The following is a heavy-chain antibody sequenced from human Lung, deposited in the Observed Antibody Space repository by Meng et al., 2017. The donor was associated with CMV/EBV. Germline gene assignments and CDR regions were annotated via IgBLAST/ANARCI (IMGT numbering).Heavy chain of an antibody. CDR2: LIAVFDKT. V-gene: IGHV1-69*13. CDR3: ARGRRNEPLFDY. J-gene: IGHJ4*02. CDR1: GDSFSPHT. Sequence: VQCGDGVMQHRSAWKVACKTSGDSFSPHTFRWVPQAPGQGLEWMGGLIAVFDKTKAAPRFQDRVTFTADESTSTAYMELSSLTFDDTAVYFCARGRRNEPLFDYWGQGTLVTVSS. D-gene: IGHD1-14*01.